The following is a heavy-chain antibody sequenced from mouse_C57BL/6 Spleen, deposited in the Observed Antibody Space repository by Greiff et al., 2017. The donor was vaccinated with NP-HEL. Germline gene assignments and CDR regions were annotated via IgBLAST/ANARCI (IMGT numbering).Heavy chain of an antibody. CDR1: GFNIKNTY. D-gene: IGHD4-1*01. Sequence: EVQLKESVAELVRPGASVKLSCTASGFNIKNTYMHWVKQRPEQGLEWIGRIDPANGNTKYAPKFQGKATITADTSSNTAYLQLSSLTSEDTAIYYCAPNWDGGAWFAYWGQGTLVTVSA. V-gene: IGHV14-3*01. CDR2: IDPANGNT. CDR3: APNWDGGAWFAY. J-gene: IGHJ3*01.